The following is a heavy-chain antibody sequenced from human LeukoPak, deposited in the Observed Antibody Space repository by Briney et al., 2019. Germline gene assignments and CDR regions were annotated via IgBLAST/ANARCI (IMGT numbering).Heavy chain of an antibody. D-gene: IGHD3-10*01. CDR3: AIQTYYYGSGSYYSTALDY. CDR2: INPSGGST. J-gene: IGHJ4*02. V-gene: IGHV1-46*03. Sequence: ASVKVSCKASGYTFTGYYMHWVRQAPGQGLEWMGIINPSGGSTSYAQRFQGRVTMTRDTSTSTVYMELSSLRSEDTAVYYCAIQTYYYGSGSYYSTALDYWGQGTLVTVSS. CDR1: GYTFTGYY.